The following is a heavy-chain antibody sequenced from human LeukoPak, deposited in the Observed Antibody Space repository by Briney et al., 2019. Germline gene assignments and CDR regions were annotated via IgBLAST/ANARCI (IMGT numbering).Heavy chain of an antibody. D-gene: IGHD7-27*01. CDR2: ISSSGSTI. V-gene: IGHV3-48*03. J-gene: IGHJ4*02. CDR3: ARIQTGDFDY. Sequence: GGSLRLSCAASGFTFSSYEMNWVRQAPGKGPEWVSYISSSGSTIYYADSVKGRFTISRDNAKNSLYLQMNSLRAEDTAVYYCARIQTGDFDYWGQGTLVTVSS. CDR1: GFTFSSYE.